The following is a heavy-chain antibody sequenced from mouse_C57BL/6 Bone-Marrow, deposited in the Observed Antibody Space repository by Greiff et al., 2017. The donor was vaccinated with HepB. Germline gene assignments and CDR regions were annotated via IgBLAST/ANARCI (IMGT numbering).Heavy chain of an antibody. D-gene: IGHD3-3*01. CDR3: AKWRDPLYYDAMDY. Sequence: EVKLQESGPGLAKPSQSLSLSCSASGYSFTSDYWNWVRKFPGNKLEYMGYISYSGSTYYYPSHKSRISITRDTSKNQYYMKLHSVTTEDTAAYYCAKWRDPLYYDAMDYWGQGTTVTVSS. CDR2: ISYSGST. J-gene: IGHJ4*01. CDR1: GYSFTSDY. V-gene: IGHV3-8*01.